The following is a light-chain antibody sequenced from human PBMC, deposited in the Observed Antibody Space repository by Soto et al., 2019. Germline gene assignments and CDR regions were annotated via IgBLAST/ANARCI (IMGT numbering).Light chain of an antibody. CDR2: DVS. J-gene: IGLJ1*01. CDR3: SSYTSSSLDV. V-gene: IGLV2-14*01. Sequence: QSALTQPASASGSPGQSITISCTGTSSDVGGYNYVSWYQQHPGKAPKLMIYDVSNRPSGVSNRFSGSKSGNTASLTISGLQAEDEADYYCSSYTSSSLDVFGTGTKVTVL. CDR1: SSDVGGYNY.